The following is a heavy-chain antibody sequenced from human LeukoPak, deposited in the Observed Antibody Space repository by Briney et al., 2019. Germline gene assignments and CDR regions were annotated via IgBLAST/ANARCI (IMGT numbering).Heavy chain of an antibody. CDR3: AREEKLAQYYGMDV. CDR2: ISYDGSNK. Sequence: GGSLRLSCAASGFTFSSYAMHWVRQAPGKGLEWVAVISYDGSNKYYADSVKGRFTISRDNSKNTLYLQMNSLRAEDTAVYYCAREEKLAQYYGMDVWGQGTTVTVSS. CDR1: GFTFSSYA. V-gene: IGHV3-30-3*01. D-gene: IGHD1-1*01. J-gene: IGHJ6*02.